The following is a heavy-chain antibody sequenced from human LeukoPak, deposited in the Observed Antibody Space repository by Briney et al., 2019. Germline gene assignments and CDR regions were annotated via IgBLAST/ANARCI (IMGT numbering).Heavy chain of an antibody. V-gene: IGHV5-51*01. CDR3: ARGIGYCSSTSCLRTYYYYGMDV. CDR1: GYSFTSYW. CDR2: IYPGDSDT. J-gene: IGHJ6*02. Sequence: GESLKISCKGSGYSFTSYWIGWVRQMPGKGLEWMGIIYPGDSDTRYSPSFQGQVTISADKSISTAYLQWSSLKASDTAMYYCARGIGYCSSTSCLRTYYYYGMDVWGQGTTVTVSS. D-gene: IGHD2-2*01.